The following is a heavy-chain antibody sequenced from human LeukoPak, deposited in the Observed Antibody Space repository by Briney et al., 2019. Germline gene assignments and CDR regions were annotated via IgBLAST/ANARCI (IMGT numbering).Heavy chain of an antibody. CDR2: MYTSGST. J-gene: IGHJ4*02. V-gene: IGHV4-61*02. CDR1: GGSISSGSYY. Sequence: SETLSLTCTVSGGSISSGSYYWSWIRQSAGKGLEWIGRMYTSGSTNYNPSLKSRVTISEDTSKNQFSLKLSSVTAADTAVYYCASRSRGYSGYDYWGQGTLVTVSS. D-gene: IGHD5-12*01. CDR3: ASRSRGYSGYDY.